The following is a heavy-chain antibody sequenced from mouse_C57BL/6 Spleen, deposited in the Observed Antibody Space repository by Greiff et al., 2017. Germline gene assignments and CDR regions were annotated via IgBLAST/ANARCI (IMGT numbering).Heavy chain of an antibody. V-gene: IGHV1-59*01. J-gene: IGHJ3*01. CDR2: IDPSDSYT. Sequence: QVQLQQPGAELVRPGTSVKLSCKASGYPFPSYWMHWVKQRPGQGLEWIGVIDPSDSYTNYNQKFKGKATLTVATSSSTAYMQLSSRTSEDSAVYYCARAGVRRGLAYWGQGTLVTVSA. CDR3: ARAGVRRGLAY. D-gene: IGHD2-14*01. CDR1: GYPFPSYW.